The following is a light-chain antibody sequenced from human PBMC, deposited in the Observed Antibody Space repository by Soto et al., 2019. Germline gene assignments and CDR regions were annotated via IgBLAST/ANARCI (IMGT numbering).Light chain of an antibody. J-gene: IGKJ1*01. CDR3: QQYNNLPPT. CDR2: SAS. Sequence: DIVMTQSPLTLSVSPGESATLSCRASERASTNLAWYQQTPGQAPRLLIYSASRRPTDIPVRFSGSGSGAEFTLTISSLQSEDFAIYYCQQYNNLPPTFGQGTKVEVK. V-gene: IGKV3-15*01. CDR1: ERASTN.